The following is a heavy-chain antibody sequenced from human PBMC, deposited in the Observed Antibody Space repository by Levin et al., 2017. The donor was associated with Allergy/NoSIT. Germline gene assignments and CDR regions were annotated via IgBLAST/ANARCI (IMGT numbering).Heavy chain of an antibody. CDR1: GFTFTTYW. CDR2: IKSDGSST. CDR3: TRERGDILTGSYYMDV. J-gene: IGHJ6*03. D-gene: IGHD3-9*01. V-gene: IGHV3-74*01. Sequence: GESLKISCAASGFTFTTYWMDWVRQAPGKGLVWVSRIKSDGSSTTYADSVKGRFTISRDNAKNTLYLQMNSLRAEDTAVYYCTRERGDILTGSYYMDVWGKGTTVTVSS.